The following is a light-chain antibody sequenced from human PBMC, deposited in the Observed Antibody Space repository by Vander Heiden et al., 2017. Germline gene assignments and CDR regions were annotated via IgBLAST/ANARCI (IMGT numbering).Light chain of an antibody. J-gene: IGLJ3*02. Sequence: SYVLTQPPSVSVAPGPTARITCGGNNIGSKSVHWYQQKPGQAPVLFCYVDSDRPSGIPERFSGSNSGNTATLTITRVEAGEEADYYCQVWDSNSNHHLWVFGGGTKLTVL. CDR2: VDS. CDR3: QVWDSNSNHHLWV. V-gene: IGLV3-21*02. CDR1: NIGSKS.